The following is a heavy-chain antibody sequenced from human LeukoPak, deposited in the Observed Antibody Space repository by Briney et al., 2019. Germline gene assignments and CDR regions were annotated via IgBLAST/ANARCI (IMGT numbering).Heavy chain of an antibody. V-gene: IGHV3-66*01. CDR3: ARGNCSGTSCHTSY. Sequence: GGSLRLSCVGSGFTVSSNYMSWVRQAPGKGLEWVSVIYSGGSTYYADSVKGRFTISRDNSKNTLYLQMNSLRVEDTAVYYCARGNCSGTSCHTSYWGQGTLVTV. J-gene: IGHJ4*02. CDR1: GFTVSSNY. CDR2: IYSGGST. D-gene: IGHD2-15*01.